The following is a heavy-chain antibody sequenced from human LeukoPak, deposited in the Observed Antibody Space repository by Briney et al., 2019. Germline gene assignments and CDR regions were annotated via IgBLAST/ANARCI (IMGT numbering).Heavy chain of an antibody. CDR3: ARGPTSRGVAFDY. D-gene: IGHD2-15*01. CDR1: GFTFSSYE. V-gene: IGHV3-48*03. Sequence: GGSLRLSCAASGFTFSSYEMNWVRQAPGKGLEWIAYITRTGDRIQYADSVKGRFTISRDNAKNSLFLQMNSLRAEDTAVYYCARGPTSRGVAFDYWGQGTLVTVSS. CDR2: ITRTGDRI. J-gene: IGHJ4*02.